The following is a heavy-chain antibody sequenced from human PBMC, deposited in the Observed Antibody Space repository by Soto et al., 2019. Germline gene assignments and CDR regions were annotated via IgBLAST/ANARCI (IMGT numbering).Heavy chain of an antibody. D-gene: IGHD6-19*01. CDR2: IKQDGSEK. CDR3: ARVAYSYGWIYDY. CDR1: GFTFSNYW. J-gene: IGHJ4*01. Sequence: GGSLRLSCAASGFTFSNYWMSWVRQAPGKGLQWVVNIKQDGSEKYYMDSVRGRFTVSRDNAKNSLFLQMNSLRAEDTAVYFCARVAYSYGWIYDYWGQGSLVTVSS. V-gene: IGHV3-7*01.